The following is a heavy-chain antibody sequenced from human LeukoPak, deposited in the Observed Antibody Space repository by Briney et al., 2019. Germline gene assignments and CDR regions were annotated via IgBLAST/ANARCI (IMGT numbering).Heavy chain of an antibody. CDR1: GGSLSDYY. D-gene: IGHD6-13*01. V-gene: IGHV4-34*01. Sequence: SETLSLTCAVYGGSLSDYYWSWILQPPGKGLEWIGEINHSGSTNYNPSLKSRVTISVDTSKNQFSLKLSSVTAADTAVYYCARGYHTGYSSSWPSRWFDPWGQGTLVTVSS. CDR2: INHSGST. CDR3: ARGYHTGYSSSWPSRWFDP. J-gene: IGHJ5*02.